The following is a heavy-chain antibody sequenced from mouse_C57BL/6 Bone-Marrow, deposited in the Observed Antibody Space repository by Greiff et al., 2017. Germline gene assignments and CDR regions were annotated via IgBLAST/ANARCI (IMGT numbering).Heavy chain of an antibody. V-gene: IGHV1-69*01. CDR3: ARNGYHEGDY. CDR1: GYTFTSYW. J-gene: IGHJ2*01. Sequence: VQLQQPGAELVMPGASVKLSCKASGYTFTSYWMHWVKQRPGQGLEWIGEIDPSDSYTNYNQKFKGKSTLTVDKSSSTAYMQLSSLTSEDSAVYYCARNGYHEGDYWGQGTTLTVSS. CDR2: IDPSDSYT. D-gene: IGHD2-2*01.